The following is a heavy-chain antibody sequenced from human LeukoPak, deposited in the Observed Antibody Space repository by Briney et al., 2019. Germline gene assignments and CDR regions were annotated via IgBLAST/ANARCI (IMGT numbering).Heavy chain of an antibody. V-gene: IGHV3-30*18. CDR2: ISYDGRNK. CDR3: AKDRIQYSSSWYYFDY. Sequence: GGSLRLSCAASGFTFSNYGMHWVRQAPGKGLEWVAVISYDGRNKYYADSVKGRFTISRDNSKNTLHLQMNSLRAEDTAVYYCAKDRIQYSSSWYYFDYWGQGTLVTVSA. J-gene: IGHJ4*02. D-gene: IGHD6-13*01. CDR1: GFTFSNYG.